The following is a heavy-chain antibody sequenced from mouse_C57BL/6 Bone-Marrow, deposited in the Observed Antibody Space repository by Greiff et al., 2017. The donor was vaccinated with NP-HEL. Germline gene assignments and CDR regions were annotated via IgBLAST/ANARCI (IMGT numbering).Heavy chain of an antibody. V-gene: IGHV1-69*01. CDR3: ARGPRSFAY. CDR2: IDPSDSYT. CDR1: GYTFTSYW. J-gene: IGHJ3*01. Sequence: QVQLQQPGAELVMPGASVKLSCKASGYTFTSYWMHWVKQRPGHGLEWIGEIDPSDSYTNYTQKFKGKSTLTVDKSSSTSYMQLSSLTSEDSAVYYCARGPRSFAYWGQGTLVTVSA.